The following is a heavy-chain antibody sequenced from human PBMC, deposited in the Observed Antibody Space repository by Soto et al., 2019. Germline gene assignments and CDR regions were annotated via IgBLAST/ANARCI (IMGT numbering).Heavy chain of an antibody. Sequence: PSESLSLTCTVSGGCISSSSDYWGWIRQPPGKGLEWIGEINHSGSTNYNPSLKSRVTISVDTSKNQFSLKLSSVTAADTAVYYCARGKGSKDFWSGFLIWFDPWGQGTLVTVSS. CDR3: ARGKGSKDFWSGFLIWFDP. CDR2: INHSGST. D-gene: IGHD3-3*01. V-gene: IGHV4-39*07. J-gene: IGHJ5*02. CDR1: GGCISSSSDY.